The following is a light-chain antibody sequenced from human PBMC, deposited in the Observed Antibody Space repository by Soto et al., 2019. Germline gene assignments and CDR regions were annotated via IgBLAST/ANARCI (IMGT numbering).Light chain of an antibody. Sequence: AVQMTQSPSSLSASVGDRVTITCRASQAIRDELSWYQQRPGKAPKLLIFGASTLQDGVPSRFSGSGYGTDFALTISSLRPEDFGTYYCLQDTNYSWSFGQGTRVEFK. V-gene: IGKV1-6*01. CDR3: LQDTNYSWS. CDR2: GAS. CDR1: QAIRDE. J-gene: IGKJ1*01.